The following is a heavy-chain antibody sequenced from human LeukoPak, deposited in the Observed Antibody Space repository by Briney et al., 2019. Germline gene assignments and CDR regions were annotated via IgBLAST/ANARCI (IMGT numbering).Heavy chain of an antibody. Sequence: SVKVSCKASGFTFTSSAMQWARQARGQRLERIGWIVVGSGNTNYAQKFQERVTITRDMSTSTAYMELSSLRSEDTAVYYCAAGTSSGSSPYFDYWGQGTLVTVSS. V-gene: IGHV1-58*02. CDR1: GFTFTSSA. D-gene: IGHD3-22*01. CDR3: AAGTSSGSSPYFDY. J-gene: IGHJ4*02. CDR2: IVVGSGNT.